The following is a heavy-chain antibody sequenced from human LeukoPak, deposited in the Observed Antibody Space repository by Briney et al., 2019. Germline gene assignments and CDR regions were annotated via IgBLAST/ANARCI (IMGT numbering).Heavy chain of an antibody. CDR2: IYYTGTT. CDR1: GGSISNYW. J-gene: IGHJ4*02. D-gene: IGHD5/OR15-5a*01. CDR3: ARQACLLNC. V-gene: IGHV4-59*08. Sequence: PSETLSLTCTVSGGSISNYWWTWIRQPSGKGLDWLGHIYYTGTTKYNSSLESRLTFSLDTSKNQFSLSLTSVTAADTAVYYCARQACLLNCWGQGILVTVSS.